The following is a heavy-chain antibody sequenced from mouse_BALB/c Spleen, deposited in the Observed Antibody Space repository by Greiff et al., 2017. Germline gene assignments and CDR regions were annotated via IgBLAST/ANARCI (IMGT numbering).Heavy chain of an antibody. CDR3: ARSEDYYGSSPWFAY. CDR1: GYSITSDYA. V-gene: IGHV3-2*02. CDR2: ISYSGST. D-gene: IGHD1-1*01. J-gene: IGHJ3*01. Sequence: VQLKESGPGLVKPSQSLSLTCTVTGYSITSDYAWNWIRQFPGNKLEWMGYISYSGSTSYNPSLKSRISITRDTSKNQFFLQLNSVTTEDTATYYCARSEDYYGSSPWFAYWGQGTLVTVSA.